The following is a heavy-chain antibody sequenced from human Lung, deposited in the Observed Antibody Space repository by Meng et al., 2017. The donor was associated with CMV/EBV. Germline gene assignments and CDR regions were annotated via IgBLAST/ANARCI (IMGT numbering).Heavy chain of an antibody. CDR3: ARDNNWGPDY. D-gene: IGHD7-27*01. CDR1: GDIFTAHY. Sequence: ASVXVSCKASGDIFTAHYSHWVRQAPGQGLEWMGWIHPHRGDTNYAQQSQGRVTLTRDTSIKKGYMELTRRTSDDTAVYYCARDNNWGPDYWGQGTLVTVSS. J-gene: IGHJ4*02. V-gene: IGHV1-2*02. CDR2: IHPHRGDT.